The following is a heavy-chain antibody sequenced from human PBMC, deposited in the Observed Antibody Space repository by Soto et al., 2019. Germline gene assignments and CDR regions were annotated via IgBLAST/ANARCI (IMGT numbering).Heavy chain of an antibody. D-gene: IGHD3-10*01. V-gene: IGHV1-18*01. Sequence: QVQLVQSGAEVKKPGASVKVSCKASGYTFTSYGISWVRQAPGQGLEWMGWIRAYNGNTNYAQKLQGRVTMTTDTATSTGYMEQRSLGSEDTAVYYCAGGDGSGSDGYYDGMDVWGQGTTVTVSS. CDR2: IRAYNGNT. CDR1: GYTFTSYG. CDR3: AGGDGSGSDGYYDGMDV. J-gene: IGHJ6*02.